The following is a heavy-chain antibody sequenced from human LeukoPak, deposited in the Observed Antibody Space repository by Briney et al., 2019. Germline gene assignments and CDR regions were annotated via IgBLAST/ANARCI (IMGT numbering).Heavy chain of an antibody. CDR1: GGSFSGYY. J-gene: IGHJ6*02. CDR2: INHSGST. D-gene: IGHD6-19*01. Sequence: SETLSLTCAVYGGSFSGYYWSWIRQPPGKGLEWIGEINHSGSTNYNPSLKSRVTISVDTSKNQFSLKLSSVTAADTAVYYCARERGSSGWYDGYYYYGMDVWGQGTTVTVSS. V-gene: IGHV4-34*01. CDR3: ARERGSSGWYDGYYYYGMDV.